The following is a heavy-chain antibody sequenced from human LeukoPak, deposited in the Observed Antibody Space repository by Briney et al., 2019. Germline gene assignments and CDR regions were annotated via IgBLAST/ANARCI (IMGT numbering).Heavy chain of an antibody. CDR3: ARGSIALDAFDI. CDR1: GFTFSSYW. Sequence: GGSLRLSCAASGFTFSSYWTSWVRQAPGKGLQWVANIKQDGSEKYYVDSVKGRFTISRDNAKNSLYLQMNSLRAEDTAVYYCARGSIALDAFDIWGQGTMVTVSS. V-gene: IGHV3-7*01. D-gene: IGHD6-13*01. CDR2: IKQDGSEK. J-gene: IGHJ3*02.